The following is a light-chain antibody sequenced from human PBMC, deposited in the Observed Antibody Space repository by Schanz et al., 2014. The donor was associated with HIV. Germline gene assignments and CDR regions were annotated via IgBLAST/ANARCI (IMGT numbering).Light chain of an antibody. Sequence: EIVMTQSPATLSVSPGERATLSCRASQSVSSNLAWYQQKPGQAPRLLIYGASTRATGIPARFSGSGSGTDFTLTISRLEPEDFAVYFCQQYANPPITFGQGTRLEIK. CDR2: GAS. CDR3: QQYANPPIT. V-gene: IGKV3-15*01. CDR1: QSVSSN. J-gene: IGKJ5*01.